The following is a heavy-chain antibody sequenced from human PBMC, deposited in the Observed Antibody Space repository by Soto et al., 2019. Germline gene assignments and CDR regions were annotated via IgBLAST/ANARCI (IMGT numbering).Heavy chain of an antibody. J-gene: IGHJ5*02. CDR2: IGGTGTDT. CDR1: GFIFNNYA. Sequence: PGGSLRLSCRGSGFIFNNYAVSWVRQAPGKGLEWVSGIGGTGTDTHYADPVRGRFTISRDDYTMYLQMTRLRVEDTAVYYCVKDAVPYNGEWDWFDPWGHGTLVTVSS. V-gene: IGHV3-23*01. CDR3: VKDAVPYNGEWDWFDP. D-gene: IGHD3-10*01.